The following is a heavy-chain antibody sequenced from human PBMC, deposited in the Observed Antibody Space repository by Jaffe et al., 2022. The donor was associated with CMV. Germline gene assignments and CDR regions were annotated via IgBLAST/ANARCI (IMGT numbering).Heavy chain of an antibody. Sequence: EVQLVESGGVVVQPGGSLRLSCAASGFTFDDYTMHWVRQAPGKGLEWVSLISWDGGSTYYADSVKGRFTISRDNSKNSLYLQMNSLRTEDTALYYCAKDMTGIFTFGGSMGYFQHWGQGTLVTVSS. CDR3: AKDMTGIFTFGGSMGYFQH. CDR1: GFTFDDYT. D-gene: IGHD3-16*01. J-gene: IGHJ1*01. V-gene: IGHV3-43*01. CDR2: ISWDGGST.